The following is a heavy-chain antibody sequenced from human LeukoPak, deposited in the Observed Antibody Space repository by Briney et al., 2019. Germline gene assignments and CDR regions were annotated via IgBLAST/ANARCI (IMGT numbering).Heavy chain of an antibody. D-gene: IGHD2-21*01. J-gene: IGHJ4*02. CDR2: IYTSGST. CDR3: AREYCRGDGCYYDY. Sequence: SETLSLTCTVSGGSISSYYWSWIRQPAGKGLEWIGRIYTSGSTNYNPSLKSRVTISVDTSKNQFSLRLSSVTAADTAVYYCAREYCRGDGCYYDYWGQGTLVTVSS. V-gene: IGHV4-4*07. CDR1: GGSISSYY.